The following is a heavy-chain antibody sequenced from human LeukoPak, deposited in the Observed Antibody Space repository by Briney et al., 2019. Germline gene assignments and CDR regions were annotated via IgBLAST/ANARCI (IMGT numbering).Heavy chain of an antibody. Sequence: GRSLRLSCAASGFTFSNYAMHWVRQAPGKGLEWVAVISYDGSNKCYADSVKGRFTISRDNSKNTLYLQMNSLRAEDTAVYYCASDYPNFNYWGQGTLVTVSS. CDR2: ISYDGSNK. V-gene: IGHV3-30*14. CDR3: ASDYPNFNY. CDR1: GFTFSNYA. J-gene: IGHJ4*02.